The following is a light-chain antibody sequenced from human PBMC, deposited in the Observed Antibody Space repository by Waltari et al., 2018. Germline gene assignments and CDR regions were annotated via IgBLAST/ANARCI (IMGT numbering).Light chain of an antibody. Sequence: EIVLTQSPATLSLSPGERATFSCRASQSVSNFLAWYQQKPGQAPRLLIYEASKRATGIPARFSGSGSGTDFTLTISSLEPEDFAVYYCQQRANWPPLTFGGGTKVEIK. J-gene: IGKJ4*01. V-gene: IGKV3-11*01. CDR3: QQRANWPPLT. CDR2: EAS. CDR1: QSVSNF.